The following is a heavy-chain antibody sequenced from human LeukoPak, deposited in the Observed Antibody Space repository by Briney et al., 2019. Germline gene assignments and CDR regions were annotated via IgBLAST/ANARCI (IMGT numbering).Heavy chain of an antibody. CDR3: AKDLYGDYARLAHYGMDA. J-gene: IGHJ6*02. Sequence: GGSLRLSCAASGFTFNIYGMHWVRQAPGKGLEWVAVISYDGSNRNFADSVKGRFTISRDNSKNTVYLQMNSLRAEDTAVYYCAKDLYGDYARLAHYGMDAWGQGTTVTVSS. V-gene: IGHV3-30*18. CDR2: ISYDGSNR. CDR1: GFTFNIYG. D-gene: IGHD4-17*01.